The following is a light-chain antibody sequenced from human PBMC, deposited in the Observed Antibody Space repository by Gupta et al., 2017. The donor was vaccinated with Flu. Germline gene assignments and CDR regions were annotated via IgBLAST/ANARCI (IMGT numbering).Light chain of an antibody. J-gene: IGLJ3*02. Sequence: QSVLTQPPSASGTPGQRITISCSGTSSNIGTNAVSWYQHLPGTAPKLLIYNDNERPSGVPDRFSGSKSGTSASLAITGLQSEDEAHYYCAAWDDSLSGFNWVFGGGTKVTVL. CDR3: AAWDDSLSGFNWV. CDR2: NDN. CDR1: SSNIGTNA. V-gene: IGLV1-44*01.